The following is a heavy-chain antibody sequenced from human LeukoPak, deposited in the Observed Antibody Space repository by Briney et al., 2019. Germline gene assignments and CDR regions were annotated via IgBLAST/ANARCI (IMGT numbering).Heavy chain of an antibody. CDR1: GGSISTYY. CDR3: ARGHIAAAGTLYFDY. CDR2: VYYSGST. J-gene: IGHJ4*02. D-gene: IGHD6-13*01. Sequence: SETLSLTCTVSGGSISTYYWSWIRQPPGKGLEWIGYVYYSGSTNYNPSLMSRVTISVDTSKNQFSLKLSSVTAADTAVYYCARGHIAAAGTLYFDYWGQGTLVTVSS. V-gene: IGHV4-59*08.